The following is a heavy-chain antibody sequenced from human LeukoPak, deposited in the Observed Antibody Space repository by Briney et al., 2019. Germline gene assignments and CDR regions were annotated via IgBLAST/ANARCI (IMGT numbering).Heavy chain of an antibody. Sequence: EPSETLSLTCTVSGGSISSGGYYWSWIRQHPGKGLEWIGYIYYSGSTYYNPSLKSRVTISVDTSKNQFSLKLSSVTAADTAVYYCARLTGYCSSTSCYLRGGSYYGMDVWGQGTTVTVSS. CDR3: ARLTGYCSSTSCYLRGGSYYGMDV. D-gene: IGHD2-2*01. CDR1: GGSISSGGYY. CDR2: IYYSGST. J-gene: IGHJ6*02. V-gene: IGHV4-31*03.